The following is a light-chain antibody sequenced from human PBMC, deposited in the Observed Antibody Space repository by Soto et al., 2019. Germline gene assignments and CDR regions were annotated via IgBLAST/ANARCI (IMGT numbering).Light chain of an antibody. Sequence: EIVLTQSPCTLSLSPGERATLSCRASQSVSSRYSAWYQQKPGQAPRLLIYGASSRATGIPDRFSGSGSGTDFTLTISRLEPEDFAVYYCQQYGSSPRTFGQGTKVDIK. V-gene: IGKV3-20*01. CDR2: GAS. CDR3: QQYGSSPRT. J-gene: IGKJ1*01. CDR1: QSVSSRY.